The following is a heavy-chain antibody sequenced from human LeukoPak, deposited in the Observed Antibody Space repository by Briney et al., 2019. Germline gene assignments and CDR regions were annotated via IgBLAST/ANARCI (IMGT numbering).Heavy chain of an antibody. CDR2: INQDGSQT. V-gene: IGHV3-7*01. J-gene: IGHJ4*02. CDR3: ARKNGLDS. Sequence: GSLRLSCAASGFTLSTFWMSWVRQAPGRGLEWVANINQDGSQTYYVDSVKGRFTISRDNAKNSLYLQMNSLRVEDTAMYYCARKNGLDSWGQGTLVIVSS. CDR1: GFTLSTFW.